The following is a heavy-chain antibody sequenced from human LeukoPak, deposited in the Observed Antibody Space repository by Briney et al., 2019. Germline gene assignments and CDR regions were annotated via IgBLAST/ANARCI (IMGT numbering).Heavy chain of an antibody. Sequence: GGSLRLSCAASGFTSSSYSVIWARHAQGQGLKWVSYVSSSGTTTYYADSVKGRFTISRDNGKNLVSLQMNSLRDEDTAVYYCARADRDGNKRFLDWGQGTLVTVSS. CDR3: ARADRDGNKRFLD. J-gene: IGHJ4*02. D-gene: IGHD5-24*01. CDR1: GFTSSSYS. CDR2: VSSSGTTT. V-gene: IGHV3-48*02.